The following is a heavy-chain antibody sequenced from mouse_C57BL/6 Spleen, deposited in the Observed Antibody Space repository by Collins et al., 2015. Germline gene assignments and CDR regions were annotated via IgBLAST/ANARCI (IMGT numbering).Heavy chain of an antibody. CDR2: IYPGGDYT. V-gene: IGHV1-63*01. CDR1: GYTFTNYW. J-gene: IGHJ3*01. Sequence: QVQLQQSGAELVRPGTSVKMSCKASGYTFTNYWIGWAKQRPGHGLEWIGDIYPGGDYTNYNEKFKGKATLTADKSSSTAYMQFNSLTSEDSDIYYCARSDYSNYGGFAYWGQGTLVTVSA. D-gene: IGHD2-5*01. CDR3: ARSDYSNYGGFAY.